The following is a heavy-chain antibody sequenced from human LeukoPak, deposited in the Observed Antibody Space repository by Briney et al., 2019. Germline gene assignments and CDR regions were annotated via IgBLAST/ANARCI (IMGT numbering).Heavy chain of an antibody. D-gene: IGHD5-24*01. CDR2: INQDGSEK. Sequence: GGSLRLSCAASGITFSRFWMSWVRQAPGKGLQWAANINQDGSEKHYVDSVKGRFTISRDNAKNSLYLQMNSLRAEDTAIYYCTRVGYIDEGIDYWGQGTLVTVSS. V-gene: IGHV3-7*04. CDR1: GITFSRFW. CDR3: TRVGYIDEGIDY. J-gene: IGHJ4*02.